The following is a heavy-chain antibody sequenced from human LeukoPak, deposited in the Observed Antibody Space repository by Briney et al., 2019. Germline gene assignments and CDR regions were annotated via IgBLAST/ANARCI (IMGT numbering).Heavy chain of an antibody. CDR3: ARDFVVGAP. CDR1: GFTFSSYA. V-gene: IGHV3-30*01. CDR2: ISYDGSNK. D-gene: IGHD1-26*01. J-gene: IGHJ5*02. Sequence: GRSLRLSCAASGFTFSSYAMHWVRQAPGKGLEWVAVISYDGSNKYHADSVKGRFTISRDNSKNTLYLQMNSLRAEDTAVYYCARDFVVGAPWGQGTLVTVSS.